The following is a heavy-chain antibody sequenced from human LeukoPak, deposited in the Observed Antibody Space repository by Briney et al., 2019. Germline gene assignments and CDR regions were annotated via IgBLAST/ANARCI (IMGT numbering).Heavy chain of an antibody. V-gene: IGHV1-2*02. CDR3: AKNMGYGDYWYFDL. CDR2: INPNSGGT. CDR1: GYTFIDYY. J-gene: IGHJ2*01. D-gene: IGHD4-17*01. Sequence: APVKVSCKASGYTFIDYYINWVRQAPGEGLEWMGWINPNSGGTNYAQKFQGSVTMTRDTSISTAYMELARLNSDDTAVYYCAKNMGYGDYWYFDLWGRGTLVTVSS.